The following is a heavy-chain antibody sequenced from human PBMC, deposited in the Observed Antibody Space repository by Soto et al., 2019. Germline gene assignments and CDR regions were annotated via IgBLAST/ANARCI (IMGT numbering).Heavy chain of an antibody. CDR3: ATESYSNYFFY. J-gene: IGHJ1*01. V-gene: IGHV4-4*02. D-gene: IGHD4-4*01. Sequence: SETLSLTCAVSGGSISSSNWWSWVRQPPGKGLEWIGEIYYGGSTFYNPSLKTRISISIDSSKNQFSLNLHSVTAADTAVYYCATESYSNYFFYWGRGTLVTVSS. CDR2: IYYGGST. CDR1: GGSISSSNW.